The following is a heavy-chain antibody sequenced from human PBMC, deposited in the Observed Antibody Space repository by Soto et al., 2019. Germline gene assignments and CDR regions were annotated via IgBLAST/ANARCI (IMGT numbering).Heavy chain of an antibody. CDR3: ARNQYYYDSSGALEI. V-gene: IGHV1-69*13. D-gene: IGHD3-22*01. Sequence: SVKVSCKASGGTFSSYAISGVRHAPGQGLEWMGGIIPIFGTANYAQNLQGRVTITADESTSTAYMELSSLRSEDTAVYYCARNQYYYDSSGALEIWGQGTMVTVSS. CDR2: IIPIFGTA. J-gene: IGHJ4*02. CDR1: GGTFSSYA.